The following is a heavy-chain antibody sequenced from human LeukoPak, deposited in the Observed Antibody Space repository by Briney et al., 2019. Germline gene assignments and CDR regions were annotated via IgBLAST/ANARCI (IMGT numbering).Heavy chain of an antibody. D-gene: IGHD1-26*01. V-gene: IGHV3-23*01. CDR3: ARKLYSDNSHDAFDI. Sequence: GGSLRLSCAASGFTFSSYAMSWVRQAPGKGLEWVSAISGSGGSTYYADSVKGRFTISRDNAKNSLYLQMNSLRAEDTAVYYCARKLYSDNSHDAFDIWGQGTMVIVSS. CDR2: ISGSGGST. J-gene: IGHJ3*02. CDR1: GFTFSSYA.